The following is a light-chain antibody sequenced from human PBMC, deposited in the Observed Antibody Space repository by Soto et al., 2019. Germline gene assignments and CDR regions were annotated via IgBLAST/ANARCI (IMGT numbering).Light chain of an antibody. CDR3: NSYTTDSTWV. Sequence: QPVLTQPVSVSGSPGQSVTISCSGTNSDVGAYNYVSWFQLHPGKAPKLIVYDVNNRPSGVSYRFSGSKSGTTASLTISGLQADDEGDYYCNSYTTDSTWVFGGGTQLTVL. CDR1: NSDVGAYNY. V-gene: IGLV2-14*03. CDR2: DVN. J-gene: IGLJ3*02.